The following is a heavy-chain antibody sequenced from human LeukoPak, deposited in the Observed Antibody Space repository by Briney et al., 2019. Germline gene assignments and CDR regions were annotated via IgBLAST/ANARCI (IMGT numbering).Heavy chain of an antibody. CDR3: ARGRSVVVPAAMWALYCYGMDV. CDR2: INPGGGST. Sequence: GPSVKVSCKASGYTFTSYYMHWMRQAPGQGLEWMGIINPGGGSTSYAQKFHGRVTMTRDTSTSTVYMELSSLRSEDTAVYYCARGRSVVVPAAMWALYCYGMDVWGQGTTVTVSS. CDR1: GYTFTSYY. J-gene: IGHJ6*02. V-gene: IGHV1-46*01. D-gene: IGHD2-2*01.